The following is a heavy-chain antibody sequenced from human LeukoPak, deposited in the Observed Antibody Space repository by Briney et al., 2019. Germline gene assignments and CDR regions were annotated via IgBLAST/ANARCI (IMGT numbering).Heavy chain of an antibody. CDR2: IYSGTNT. D-gene: IGHD2/OR15-2a*01. V-gene: IGHV3-53*01. CDR1: GFTVSSNY. Sequence: GGSLRLSCAVSGFTVSSNYMSWVRQAPGKGLEWVSVIYSGTNTYYADSVKGRFTISRDNAKNTLYLQMNSLRAEDTAVYYCARDTGPAHYLYWGQGTLVTVSS. J-gene: IGHJ4*02. CDR3: ARDTGPAHYLY.